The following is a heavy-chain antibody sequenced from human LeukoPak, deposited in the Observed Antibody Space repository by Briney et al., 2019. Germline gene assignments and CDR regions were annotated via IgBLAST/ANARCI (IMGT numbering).Heavy chain of an antibody. D-gene: IGHD3-22*01. CDR2: ISGSGGST. V-gene: IGHV3-23*01. J-gene: IGHJ4*02. CDR3: AKAKGYYDSSGYYPIDY. Sequence: GRSLRLSCAASGFTFSSYAMSWVRQAPGKGLEWVSAISGSGGSTYYADSVKGRFTISRDNSKNTLYLQMNSLRAEDTAVYYCAKAKGYYDSSGYYPIDYWGQGTLVTVSS. CDR1: GFTFSSYA.